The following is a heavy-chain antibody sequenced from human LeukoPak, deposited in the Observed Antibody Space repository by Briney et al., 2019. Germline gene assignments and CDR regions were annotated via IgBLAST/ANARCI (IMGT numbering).Heavy chain of an antibody. J-gene: IGHJ5*02. CDR2: INHSGST. CDR3: AKTARITIFGVVIRERFMRNWFDP. Sequence: PSETLSLTCAVYGGSFSGYYWSWIRQPPGKGLEWIGEINHSGSTNYNPSLKSRVTISVDTSKNQFSLKLSSVTAADTAVYYCAKTARITIFGVVIRERFMRNWFDPWGQGTLVTVSS. CDR1: GGSFSGYY. V-gene: IGHV4-34*01. D-gene: IGHD3-3*01.